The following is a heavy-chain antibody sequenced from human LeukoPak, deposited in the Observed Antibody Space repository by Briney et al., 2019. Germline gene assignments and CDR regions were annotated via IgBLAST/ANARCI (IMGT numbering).Heavy chain of an antibody. V-gene: IGHV3-21*01. CDR2: ISSSSSYI. CDR3: ARPRYYDYVWGSYSYYYYGMDV. CDR1: GFTLSSYW. J-gene: IGHJ6*02. D-gene: IGHD3-16*01. Sequence: GGSLRLSCGASGFTLSSYWMTWVRQAPGKGLEWVSSISSSSSYIYYADSVKGRFTISRDNAKNSLYLQMNSLRAEDTAVYYCARPRYYDYVWGSYSYYYYGMDVWGQGTTVTVSS.